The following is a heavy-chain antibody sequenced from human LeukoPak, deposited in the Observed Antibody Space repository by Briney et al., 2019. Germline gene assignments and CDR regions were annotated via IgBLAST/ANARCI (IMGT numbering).Heavy chain of an antibody. V-gene: IGHV4-59*01. CDR2: IYYSGIT. D-gene: IGHD3-22*01. CDR3: ARGLTAYYDKSGDDH. Sequence: PSETLSLTCTVSGGSISTYYWSWIRQPPGKGLEWIGYIYYSGITNYNPSLKSRVTISVDTSKNQFSLKLSSVTAADTAVYYCARGLTAYYDKSGDDHWGQGTLVTASS. CDR1: GGSISTYY. J-gene: IGHJ4*02.